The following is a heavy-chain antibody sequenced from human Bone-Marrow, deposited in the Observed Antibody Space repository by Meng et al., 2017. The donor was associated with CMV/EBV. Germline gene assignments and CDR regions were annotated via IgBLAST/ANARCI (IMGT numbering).Heavy chain of an antibody. D-gene: IGHD3-3*01. Sequence: GESLKIHCAAPGCTFSSYAMHWVRQAPGKGLEWVAVISYDGSNKYYADSVKGRFTISRDNSKNTLPVQMNSLRAEDTAVYCCARSYGRFLEWLLAYIFDYWGQGTLVTVSS. CDR2: ISYDGSNK. J-gene: IGHJ4*02. CDR1: GCTFSSYA. V-gene: IGHV3-30*04. CDR3: ARSYGRFLEWLLAYIFDY.